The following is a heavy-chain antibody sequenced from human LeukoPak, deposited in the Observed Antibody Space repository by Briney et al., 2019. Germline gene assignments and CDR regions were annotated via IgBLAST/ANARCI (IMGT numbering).Heavy chain of an antibody. CDR3: ARVVSSSWEWRLDP. CDR2: INPNSGGT. J-gene: IGHJ5*02. D-gene: IGHD6-13*01. Sequence: GASVKVSCKASGYTFTGYYMHWVRQAPGQGLEWMGWINPNSGGTNYAQKFQGRVTMTRDTSISTAYMELSRLRSDDTAVYYCARVVSSSWEWRLDPWGQGTLVTVSS. CDR1: GYTFTGYY. V-gene: IGHV1-2*02.